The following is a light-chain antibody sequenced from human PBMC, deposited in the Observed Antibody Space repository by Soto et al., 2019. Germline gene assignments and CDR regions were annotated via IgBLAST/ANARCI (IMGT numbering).Light chain of an antibody. Sequence: VVTNSQAPLSLSXGERATLSCRPSRSVSSSYLAWYQQKPGQAPRLLIYGASSRATGIPDRFSGSGSGTDFTLTISRLEPEDFVVYYCQQYGSPPWTVGQGTKVDI. J-gene: IGKJ1*01. CDR2: GAS. CDR1: RSVSSSY. V-gene: IGKV3-20*01. CDR3: QQYGSPPWT.